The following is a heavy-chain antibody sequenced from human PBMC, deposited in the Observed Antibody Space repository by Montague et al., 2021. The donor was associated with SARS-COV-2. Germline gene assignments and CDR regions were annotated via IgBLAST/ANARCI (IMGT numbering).Heavy chain of an antibody. D-gene: IGHD6-19*01. V-gene: IGHV2-5*02. CDR1: GFSLSTSGVG. Sequence: VKPTQTLTLTCTFSGFSLSTSGVGVGWIRQPPGKALEWLALIYWDDDKRYSPSLKSRLTITKDTSKNQVVLTMTNMEPVDTATYYCAHLRGSGWYGDWFDPWGQGTLVTVSS. CDR3: AHLRGSGWYGDWFDP. J-gene: IGHJ5*02. CDR2: IYWDDDK.